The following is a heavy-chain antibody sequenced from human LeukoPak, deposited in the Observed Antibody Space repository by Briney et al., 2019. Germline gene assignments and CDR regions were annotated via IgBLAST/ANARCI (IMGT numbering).Heavy chain of an antibody. V-gene: IGHV4-39*07. CDR2: IYYSGST. CDR1: GGSVSSTSYW. D-gene: IGHD6-13*01. Sequence: SETLSLTCTVSGGSVSSTSYWWGWIRQPPGKGLEWIGSIYYSGSTYYNPSLKSRVTISVDTSKNQFSLKLSPVTAADTAVYYCARDTGSYSSSWYYYYYYYMDVWGKGTTVTISS. J-gene: IGHJ6*03. CDR3: ARDTGSYSSSWYYYYYYYMDV.